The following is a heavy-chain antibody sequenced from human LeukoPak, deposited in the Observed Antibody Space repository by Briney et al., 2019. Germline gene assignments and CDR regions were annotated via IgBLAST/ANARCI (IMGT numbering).Heavy chain of an antibody. J-gene: IGHJ5*02. CDR1: GGSMSPYH. D-gene: IGHD3-9*01. Sequence: SETLSLTCTVSGGSMSPYHWGWIRQPPGKGLEWTGYIYYSGSTNYNPSLKSRVTISVDTSKNQFSLKLSSVTAADTAVYYCAREVYDITPDNWFDPWGQGTLVTVSS. CDR3: AREVYDITPDNWFDP. V-gene: IGHV4-59*01. CDR2: IYYSGST.